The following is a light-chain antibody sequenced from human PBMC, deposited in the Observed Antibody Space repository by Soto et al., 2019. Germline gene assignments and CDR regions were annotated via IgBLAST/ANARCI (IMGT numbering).Light chain of an antibody. CDR3: QQYSSYFRT. Sequence: DIQMTQSPSTLSASVGDRVTITCRASQSISSWLAWYQQKPGKAPKLLIYKASTLESGVPSRFSGGGSGTEFTLTISSLQPDDFATYYCQQYSSYFRTFGQGTKVEIK. V-gene: IGKV1-5*03. CDR1: QSISSW. J-gene: IGKJ1*01. CDR2: KAS.